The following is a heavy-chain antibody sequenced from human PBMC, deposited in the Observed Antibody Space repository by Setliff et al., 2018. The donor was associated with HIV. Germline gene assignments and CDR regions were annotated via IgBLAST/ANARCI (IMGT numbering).Heavy chain of an antibody. V-gene: IGHV4-61*02. CDR2: IYTSGST. CDR1: GGSISSGSYY. J-gene: IGHJ4*02. CDR3: ARGSSWPYYFDY. Sequence: SETLSLTCTVSGGSISSGSYYWSWIRQPAGKGLGWIGRIYTSGSTNYNPSLESRVTISVDTSKNQFSLKLSSVTAADTAVYYCARGSSWPYYFDYWGQGTLVTVSS. D-gene: IGHD6-13*01.